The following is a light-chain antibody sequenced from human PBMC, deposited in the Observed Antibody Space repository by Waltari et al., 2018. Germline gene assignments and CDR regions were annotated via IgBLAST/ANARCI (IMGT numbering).Light chain of an antibody. CDR1: QNVRRNF. CDR3: QQYGTSPIYS. V-gene: IGKV3-20*01. Sequence: EIVLTRSPGTLSLSPGERVTPSCRASQNVRRNFIGWNQQKPGQAPWLLVYDASSMATGIPDRFRGSRSGTDFSLSSSTLEPEDSAVYYCQQYGTSPIYSFGQGTKLEIK. J-gene: IGKJ2*03. CDR2: DAS.